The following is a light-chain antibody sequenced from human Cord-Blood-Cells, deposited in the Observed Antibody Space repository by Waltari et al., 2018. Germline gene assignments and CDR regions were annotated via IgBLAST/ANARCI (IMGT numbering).Light chain of an antibody. CDR3: QVWDSSSDHYV. CDR1: NIGSNR. CDR2: YES. J-gene: IGLJ1*01. Sequence: SYVLTQPPSVSVAPGKAARITCGGTNIGSNRVHWYQQKPGQAPVLVIYYESDRPSGITERFSGSNSGNTATLTIISVEACDEADYYCQVWDSSSDHYVFGTGTKVTVL. V-gene: IGLV3-21*04.